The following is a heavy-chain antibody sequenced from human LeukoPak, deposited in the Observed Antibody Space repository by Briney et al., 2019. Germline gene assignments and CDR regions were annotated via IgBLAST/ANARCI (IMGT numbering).Heavy chain of an antibody. CDR3: ARDLKRGYSSGGYSWGPDWSNDS. CDR2: ISGYNGNT. V-gene: IGHV1-18*01. J-gene: IGHJ4*02. Sequence: ASVKVSCKASGYTFTSYGISWVRQAPGQGLEWMGWISGYNGNTNYAQEKLQGRVTMTKDTSTSTAYMELRSLRSGDTAVYYCARDLKRGYSSGGYSWGPDWSNDSWGKGTLVTVSS. D-gene: IGHD6-19*01. CDR1: GYTFTSYG.